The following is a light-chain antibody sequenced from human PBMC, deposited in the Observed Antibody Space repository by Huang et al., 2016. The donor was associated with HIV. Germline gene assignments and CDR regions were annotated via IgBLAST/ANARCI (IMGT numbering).Light chain of an antibody. CDR2: SAT. Sequence: DIQMTQSPSSLSAFVGDSVTIPCRASQGISNSLAWYQQRPGNAPKLLLFSATRLENGVPPRFSGSGSGTDFTLTISSLQPDDFATYYCQQYQRTPPTFGPGTKVEVK. V-gene: IGKV1-NL1*01. CDR1: QGISNS. J-gene: IGKJ1*01. CDR3: QQYQRTPPT.